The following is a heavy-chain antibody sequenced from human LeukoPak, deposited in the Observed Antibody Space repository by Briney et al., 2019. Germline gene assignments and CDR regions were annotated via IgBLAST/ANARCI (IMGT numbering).Heavy chain of an antibody. Sequence: ASVKVSCKASGYTFTSYYMHWVRQAPGQGLEWMGIINPSGGSTSYAQKFQGRVTMTRDMSTSTVYMELSSLRSEDTAVYYCAGEGQACGGDCYPDYWGQGTLVTVSS. D-gene: IGHD2-21*02. CDR3: AGEGQACGGDCYPDY. V-gene: IGHV1-46*01. CDR2: INPSGGST. CDR1: GYTFTSYY. J-gene: IGHJ4*02.